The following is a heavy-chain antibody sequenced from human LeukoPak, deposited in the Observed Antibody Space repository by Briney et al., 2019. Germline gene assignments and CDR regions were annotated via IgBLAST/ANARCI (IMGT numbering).Heavy chain of an antibody. CDR1: GFSLTTTGVG. J-gene: IGHJ4*02. Sequence: ESGPALVKPTQTLTLTCTFSGFSLTTTGVGVAWIRQPPGKALEWLAVTYWNNDKSYSPSLKSRLTITKDTSKNQVVLIMTNMDPVDTATYYCAHKGRGSGSYNMWGQGTLVTVSS. V-gene: IGHV2-5*01. CDR2: TYWNNDK. D-gene: IGHD3-10*01. CDR3: AHKGRGSGSYNM.